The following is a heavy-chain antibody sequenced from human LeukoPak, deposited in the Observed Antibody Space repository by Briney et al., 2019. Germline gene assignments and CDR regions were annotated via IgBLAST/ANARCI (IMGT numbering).Heavy chain of an antibody. Sequence: GASVKVSCKASGGTFSSYAISWVRQAPGQGPEWMGWINTNTGNPTYAQGFTGRFVFSLDTSVSTAYLQISSLEAEDTTVYYCARDTSNGWYAYDYWGQGTLVTVSS. CDR2: INTNTGNP. V-gene: IGHV7-4-1*02. CDR3: ARDTSNGWYAYDY. D-gene: IGHD6-19*01. CDR1: GGTFSSYA. J-gene: IGHJ4*02.